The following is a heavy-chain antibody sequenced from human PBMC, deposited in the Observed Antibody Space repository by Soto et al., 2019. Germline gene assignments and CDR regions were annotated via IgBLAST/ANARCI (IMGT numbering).Heavy chain of an antibody. CDR2: IYHSGST. J-gene: IGHJ5*02. V-gene: IGHV4-4*02. Sequence: SETLSLTCAVSGGSISSSNWWSWVRQPPGKGLEWIGEIYHSGSTNYNPSLKSRVTISVDKSKNQFSLKLSSVTAADTAVYYCAREGYCISTSCYRDNWFDPWGQGTLVTVSS. D-gene: IGHD2-2*01. CDR1: GGSISSSNW. CDR3: AREGYCISTSCYRDNWFDP.